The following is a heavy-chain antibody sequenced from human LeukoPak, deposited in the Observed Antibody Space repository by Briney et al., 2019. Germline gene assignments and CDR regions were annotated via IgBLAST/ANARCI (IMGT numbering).Heavy chain of an antibody. V-gene: IGHV1-2*02. CDR1: GYSFTDYY. CDR3: ARADRLDGGPYLIGP. J-gene: IGHJ5*02. CDR2: INPNSGGT. Sequence: ASVKVSCKTSGYSFTDYYMHWVRQAPGQGLEWMGWINPNSGGTSSAQKFQGRVTMTGDTSITTVYMEVSWLTSDDTAIYYCARADRLDGGPYLIGPWGQGTLVTVSS. D-gene: IGHD2-21*01.